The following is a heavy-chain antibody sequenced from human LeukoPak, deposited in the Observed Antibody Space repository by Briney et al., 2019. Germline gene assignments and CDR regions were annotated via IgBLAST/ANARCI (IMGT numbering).Heavy chain of an antibody. CDR3: ARDRKVNPYYDFWSGSYDAFDI. CDR2: IKQDGSEK. V-gene: IGHV3-7*01. CDR1: GFTFSSYW. Sequence: GGSLRLSCAASGFTFSSYWMSWVRQAPGKGLEWVANIKQDGSEKYYVDSVKGRFTISRDNAKNSLYLQMNSLRAEDTAVYYCARDRKVNPYYDFWSGSYDAFDIWGQGTMVTVSS. D-gene: IGHD3-3*01. J-gene: IGHJ3*02.